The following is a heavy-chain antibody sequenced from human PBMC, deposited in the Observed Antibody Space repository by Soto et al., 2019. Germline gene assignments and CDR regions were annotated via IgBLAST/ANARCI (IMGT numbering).Heavy chain of an antibody. J-gene: IGHJ6*02. D-gene: IGHD3-10*01. CDR2: IYYSGST. Sequence: PSETLSLTCTVSGGSISSGGYYWSWIRQHPGKGLEWIGYIYYSGSTYYNPSLKSRVTISVDTSKNQFSLKLSSVTAADTAVYYCAREWGYGSGRYYGMDVWGQGTTVTVSS. V-gene: IGHV4-31*03. CDR1: GGSISSGGYY. CDR3: AREWGYGSGRYYGMDV.